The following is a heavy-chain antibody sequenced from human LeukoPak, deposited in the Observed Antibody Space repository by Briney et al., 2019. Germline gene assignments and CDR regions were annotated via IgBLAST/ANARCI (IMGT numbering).Heavy chain of an antibody. J-gene: IGHJ4*02. CDR1: GGSFSSGLYY. D-gene: IGHD4-11*01. Sequence: SSETLSLTCTVSGGSFSSGLYYWTWIRQPAGKGLEWIGRIYISGSTNYNPSLKSRVTISRDTSKNEFSLKLSSVTAADTAVYYCARVPADYSNQEIDYWGQGTLVTVSS. V-gene: IGHV4-61*02. CDR2: IYISGST. CDR3: ARVPADYSNQEIDY.